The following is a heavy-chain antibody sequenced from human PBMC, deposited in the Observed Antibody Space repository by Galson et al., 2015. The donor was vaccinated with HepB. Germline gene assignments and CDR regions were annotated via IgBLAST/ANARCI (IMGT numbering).Heavy chain of an antibody. CDR3: ARDMLFYGDYYMDV. J-gene: IGHJ6*03. D-gene: IGHD4-17*01. V-gene: IGHV3-21*01. CDR2: ISSSSSYI. Sequence: SLRLSCAASGFTFSSYAMHWVRQAPGKGLEWVSSISSSSSYIYYADSVKGRFTTSRDNAKNSLYLQMNSLRAEDTAVYYCARDMLFYGDYYMDVWGKGTTVTVSS. CDR1: GFTFSSYA.